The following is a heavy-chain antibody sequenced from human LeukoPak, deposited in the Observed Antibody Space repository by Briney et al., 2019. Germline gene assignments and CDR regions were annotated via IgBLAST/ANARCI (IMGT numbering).Heavy chain of an antibody. CDR1: GFTFSIYA. J-gene: IGHJ4*02. CDR3: AKGSSSSRPYYFDF. D-gene: IGHD6-6*01. CDR2: ITDSGGDT. V-gene: IGHV3-23*01. Sequence: GGSLRLSCAASGFTFSIYAMSWVRQAPGKGLEGVSAITDSGGDTYHADSVKGRLTISRDNSKNTLYLQMNSLRVEDTAVYYCAKGSSSSRPYYFDFWGQGTLVTVSS.